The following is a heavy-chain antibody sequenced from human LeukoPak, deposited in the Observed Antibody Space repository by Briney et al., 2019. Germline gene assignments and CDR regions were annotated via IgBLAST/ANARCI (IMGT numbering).Heavy chain of an antibody. J-gene: IGHJ3*02. CDR3: ARLFGRDGYLDAFDI. D-gene: IGHD5-24*01. V-gene: IGHV4-59*08. CDR1: GGSISSYY. Sequence: SETLSLTCTVSGGSISSYYWSWIRQPPGKGLEWIGYIYYSGSTNYNPSLKSRVTISVDTSKNQFSLKLSSVTAADTAVYYCARLFGRDGYLDAFDIWGQGTMVTVSP. CDR2: IYYSGST.